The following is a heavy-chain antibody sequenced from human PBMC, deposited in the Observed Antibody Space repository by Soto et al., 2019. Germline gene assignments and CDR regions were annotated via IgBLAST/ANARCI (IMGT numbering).Heavy chain of an antibody. Sequence: SETLSLTCTVSGDSISSYYWSWIRQPPGRGLEWIGYIYISGSTNYNPSLTGRVTISVDTSKNQFSLKLTSVTAADTAVYYCARGVLRYYYYGMDVWGQGTTVTVSS. J-gene: IGHJ6*02. CDR1: GDSISSYY. V-gene: IGHV4-59*01. CDR2: IYISGST. CDR3: ARGVLRYYYYGMDV.